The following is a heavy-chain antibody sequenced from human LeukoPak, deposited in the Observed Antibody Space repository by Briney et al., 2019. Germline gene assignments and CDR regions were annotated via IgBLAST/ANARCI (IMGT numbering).Heavy chain of an antibody. Sequence: GGSPRLSCAASGFTFSSCAMSWVRQAPGKGLEWVSAISGSDTRTYYADSLKGRFTISRDNSKNTLYLQMDSLTAGDTAVYYCAKDITMVRGGSLDYWGQGTLVTVSS. CDR1: GFTFSSCA. CDR2: ISGSDTRT. CDR3: AKDITMVRGGSLDY. V-gene: IGHV3-23*01. J-gene: IGHJ4*02. D-gene: IGHD3-10*01.